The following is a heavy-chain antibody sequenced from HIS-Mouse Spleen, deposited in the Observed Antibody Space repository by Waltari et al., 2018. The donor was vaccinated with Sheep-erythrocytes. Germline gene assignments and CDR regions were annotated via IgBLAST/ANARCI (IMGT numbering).Heavy chain of an antibody. CDR3: ARGYCSSTSCYGYFQH. J-gene: IGHJ1*01. Sequence: QVQLLQSGAEVKKPGAPVQVSCKASGYTFTGYYMHWVRQAPGQGLEWMGWINPNSGGTNYAQKFQGRVTMTRDTSISTAYMELSRLRSDDTAVYYCARGYCSSTSCYGYFQHWGQGTLVTVSS. CDR2: INPNSGGT. V-gene: IGHV1-2*02. D-gene: IGHD2-2*01. CDR1: GYTFTGYY.